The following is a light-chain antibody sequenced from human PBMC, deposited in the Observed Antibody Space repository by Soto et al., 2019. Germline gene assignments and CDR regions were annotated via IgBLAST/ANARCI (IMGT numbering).Light chain of an antibody. J-gene: IGKJ1*01. CDR2: DAS. V-gene: IGKV1-5*01. CDR1: QSITSW. Sequence: ITRSKFPAYLTESVADRVTCTCLASQSITSWLAWYQQKPGKAPKLLIYDASSLESGVPSRFSGSGSGTEFTLTISSLQPDDFATYYCQQYNSYPWTFGQGTKVDI. CDR3: QQYNSYPWT.